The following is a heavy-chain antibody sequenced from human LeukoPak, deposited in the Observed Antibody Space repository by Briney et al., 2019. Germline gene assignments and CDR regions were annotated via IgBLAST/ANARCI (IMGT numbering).Heavy chain of an antibody. CDR1: GFTFSNYG. V-gene: IGHV3-23*01. J-gene: IGHJ3*02. CDR3: AKGGRMITTIRHDAFDI. D-gene: IGHD3-22*01. CDR2: ISGSGGST. Sequence: GGSLRLSCSASGFTFSNYGMSWVRQAPGKGLEWVSAISGSGGSTYYADSVKGRFTISRDNSKNTLYLQMNSLRAEDTAVYYCAKGGRMITTIRHDAFDIWGQGTMVTVSS.